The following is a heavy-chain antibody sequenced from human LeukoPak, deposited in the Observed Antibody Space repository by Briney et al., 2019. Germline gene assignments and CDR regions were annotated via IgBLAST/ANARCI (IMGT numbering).Heavy chain of an antibody. CDR1: GFTFSSYA. V-gene: IGHV3-64*01. CDR2: ISSNGGST. Sequence: GGSLRLSCAASGFTFSSYAMHWVRQAPGKGLEYVSAISSNGGSTYYANSVKGRFTISRDNAKNTLYLQMNSLRAEDTAVYYCARVQQHVDFDYWGQGTLVTVSS. D-gene: IGHD6-13*01. CDR3: ARVQQHVDFDY. J-gene: IGHJ4*02.